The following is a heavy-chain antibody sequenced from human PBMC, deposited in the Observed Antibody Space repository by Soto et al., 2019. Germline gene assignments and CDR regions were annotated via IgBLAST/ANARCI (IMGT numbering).Heavy chain of an antibody. CDR3: ARESGYSGSPAPHFEY. J-gene: IGHJ4*02. V-gene: IGHV3-48*03. CDR1: GFTFSSYE. Sequence: PGGSLRLSCAASGFTFSSYEMNWVRQAPGKGLEWVSYISISGSTIYYADSVKGRFTISRENAKNSLYLQMNSLRAEDTAVYYFARESGYSGSPAPHFEYWGQGSLVTVSS. D-gene: IGHD1-26*01. CDR2: ISISGSTI.